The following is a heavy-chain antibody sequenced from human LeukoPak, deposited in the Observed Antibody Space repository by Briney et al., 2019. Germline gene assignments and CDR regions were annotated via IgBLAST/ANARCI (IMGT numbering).Heavy chain of an antibody. D-gene: IGHD4-23*01. CDR1: GFTFSNYW. V-gene: IGHV3-74*01. CDR2: INSDGRLT. J-gene: IGHJ4*02. Sequence: GGSLRLYCAASGFTFSNYWMHWVRQGPGKGLVWVSRINSDGRLTSYADSVKGRFTISRDNAKNTLYLQMNSLRAEDTAVYYCARDLRTPSDTNIAIDYWGQGTLVTVSS. CDR3: ARDLRTPSDTNIAIDY.